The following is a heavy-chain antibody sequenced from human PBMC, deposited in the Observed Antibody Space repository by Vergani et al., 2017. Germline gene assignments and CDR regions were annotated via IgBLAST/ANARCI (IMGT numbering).Heavy chain of an antibody. V-gene: IGHV4-61*02. J-gene: IGHJ1*01. D-gene: IGHD6-13*01. Sequence: QVQLQESGPGLVKPSQTLSLTCTVSGGSISSGSYYWSWIRQPAGKGLEWIGRIYTSGSTNYNPSLKSRVTISVDTSKNQFSLKLSSVTAADTAVYYCARVPYSSSWYQHWGQGTLVTVSS. CDR3: ARVPYSSSWYQH. CDR1: GGSISSGSYY. CDR2: IYTSGST.